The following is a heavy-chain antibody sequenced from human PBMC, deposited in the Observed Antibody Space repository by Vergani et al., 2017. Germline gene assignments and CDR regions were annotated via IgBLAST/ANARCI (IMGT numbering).Heavy chain of an antibody. D-gene: IGHD3-10*01. CDR1: GFTVSSNY. CDR2: IYSGGST. Sequence: EVQLVESGGGLVQPGGSLRLSCAASGFTVSSNYMSWVRQAPGKGLGWVSVIYSGGSTYYADSVKGRFTISRDNAKNSLYLQMNSLRAEDTAVYYCARDLGYYYAFDIWGQGTMVTVSS. CDR3: ARDLGYYYAFDI. J-gene: IGHJ3*02. V-gene: IGHV3-66*01.